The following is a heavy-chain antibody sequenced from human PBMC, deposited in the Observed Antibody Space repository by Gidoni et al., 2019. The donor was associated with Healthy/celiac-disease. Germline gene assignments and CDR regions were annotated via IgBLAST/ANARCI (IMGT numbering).Heavy chain of an antibody. CDR1: GFTFSGSA. CDR3: TRHRISVDYYYGMDV. CDR2: IRSKANSYAT. J-gene: IGHJ6*02. Sequence: EVQLVESGGGLVQPGGSLKLSCAASGFTFSGSAMHWVRQASGKGLEWVGRIRSKANSYATAYAASVKGRFTISRDDSKNTAYLQMNSLKTEDTAVYYCTRHRISVDYYYGMDVWGQGTTVTVSS. D-gene: IGHD2-15*01. V-gene: IGHV3-73*02.